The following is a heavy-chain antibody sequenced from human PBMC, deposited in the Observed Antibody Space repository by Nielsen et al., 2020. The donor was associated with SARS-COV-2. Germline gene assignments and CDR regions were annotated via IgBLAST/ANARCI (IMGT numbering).Heavy chain of an antibody. Sequence: GGSLRLSCAASGFTFSSFEMHWVRQAPGKGLEWVSYMSGDGNTRYYADSVKGRFTISRDNAKDSLFLQMNSLTAEDTAVYYCARDAPGGLTPFDYWGQGTLVTVSS. CDR3: ARDAPGGLTPFDY. D-gene: IGHD2-15*01. CDR1: GFTFSSFE. V-gene: IGHV3-48*03. CDR2: MSGDGNTR. J-gene: IGHJ4*02.